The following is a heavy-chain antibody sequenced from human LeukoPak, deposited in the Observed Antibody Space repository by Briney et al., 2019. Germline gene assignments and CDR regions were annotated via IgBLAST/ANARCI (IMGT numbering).Heavy chain of an antibody. V-gene: IGHV1-8*01. CDR3: ARAGEYSSSSGQDYYYYMDV. D-gene: IGHD6-6*01. CDR2: MNPNSGNT. J-gene: IGHJ6*03. Sequence: ASVKVSCKASGYTFTSYDINWVRQATGQGLEWMGWMNPNSGNTGYAQKFQGRVTMTRNTSISTAYTELSSLRSEDTAVYYCARAGEYSSSSGQDYYYYMDVWGKGTTVTVSS. CDR1: GYTFTSYD.